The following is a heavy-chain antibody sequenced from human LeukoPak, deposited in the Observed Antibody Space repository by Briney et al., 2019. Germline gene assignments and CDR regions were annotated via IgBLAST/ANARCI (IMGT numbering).Heavy chain of an antibody. Sequence: SETLSLTCTVSGGSISSYYWSWIRQPPGKGLEWIGYIYYSGSTNYNPSLKSRVTISVDTSKNQFSLKLSSVTAADTAVYYCARGLIGTVTTGRWFDPWGQGTLVTVSS. CDR1: GGSISSYY. J-gene: IGHJ5*02. CDR3: ARGLIGTVTTGRWFDP. CDR2: IYYSGST. D-gene: IGHD4-11*01. V-gene: IGHV4-59*12.